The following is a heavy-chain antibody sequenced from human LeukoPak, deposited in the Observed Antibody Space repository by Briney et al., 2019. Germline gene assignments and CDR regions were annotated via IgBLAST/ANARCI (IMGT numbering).Heavy chain of an antibody. D-gene: IGHD3-22*01. Sequence: GGSLRLSCAASGFTFSNAWMSWVRQAPGKGLEWVGRIKSKNDGGTTDYAAPVKGRFTISRDDSKNTLYLQMNSLKTEDTAVYYCTTGLTYYYDSSGFDYWGQGTLVTVSS. V-gene: IGHV3-15*01. CDR3: TTGLTYYYDSSGFDY. CDR2: IKSKNDGGTT. J-gene: IGHJ4*02. CDR1: GFTFSNAW.